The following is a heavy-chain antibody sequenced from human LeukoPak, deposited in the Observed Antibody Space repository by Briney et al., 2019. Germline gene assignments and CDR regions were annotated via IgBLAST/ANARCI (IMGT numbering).Heavy chain of an antibody. CDR3: ARGGSSSSRYYGMDV. V-gene: IGHV1-18*01. Sequence: GASVKVSCKASGYTFSSNGISWVRQAPGQGLEWMGWISAYNGNTNYAQKLQGRVTMTTDTSTSTAYMELRSLRSDDTAVYYCARGGSSSSRYYGMDVWSQGTTVTVSS. D-gene: IGHD6-6*01. J-gene: IGHJ6*02. CDR1: GYTFSSNG. CDR2: ISAYNGNT.